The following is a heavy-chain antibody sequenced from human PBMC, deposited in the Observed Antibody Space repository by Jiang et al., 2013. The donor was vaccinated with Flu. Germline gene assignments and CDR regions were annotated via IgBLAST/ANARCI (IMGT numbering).Heavy chain of an antibody. CDR2: IYYSGST. J-gene: IGHJ4*02. Sequence: GLVKPSETLSLTCTVSGGSISSYYWSWIRQPPGKGLEWIGYIYYSGSTNYSPSLKSRVTISVDTSKNQFSLKLSSVTAADTAVYYCARHSPNTLIAVAGLFDYWGQGTLVTVSS. D-gene: IGHD6-19*01. V-gene: IGHV4-59*08. CDR3: ARHSPNTLIAVAGLFDY. CDR1: GGSISSYY.